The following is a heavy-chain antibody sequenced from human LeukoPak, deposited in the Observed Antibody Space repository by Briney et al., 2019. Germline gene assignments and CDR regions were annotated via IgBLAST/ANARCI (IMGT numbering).Heavy chain of an antibody. D-gene: IGHD3-10*01. CDR3: AKVTYGSGTYGAFDS. V-gene: IGHV3-23*01. CDR2: ISGSGDYT. J-gene: IGHJ4*02. Sequence: GGSLRLSCAASEFTVSSNYMSWVRQAPGKGLEWVSTISGSGDYTYYADSVKGRFTISRDNSKNTLYLQMNSLRAEDTAVYYCAKVTYGSGTYGAFDSWGQGTLVTVSS. CDR1: EFTVSSNY.